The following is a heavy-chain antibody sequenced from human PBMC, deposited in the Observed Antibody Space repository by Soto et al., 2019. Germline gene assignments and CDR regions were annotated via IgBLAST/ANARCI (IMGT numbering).Heavy chain of an antibody. J-gene: IGHJ4*02. CDR1: GYRFTTYG. D-gene: IGHD3-16*01. CDR3: ARVRFGDPFDF. V-gene: IGHV1-18*01. Sequence: ASVKVSCKVPGYRFTTYGINWVRQAPGQGLEWVGWFNPDNQNTNYAQKFQDRVSLTTDSSTNTAYMELRDLRSDDTAVYYCARVRFGDPFDFWGQGSLVTVSS. CDR2: FNPDNQNT.